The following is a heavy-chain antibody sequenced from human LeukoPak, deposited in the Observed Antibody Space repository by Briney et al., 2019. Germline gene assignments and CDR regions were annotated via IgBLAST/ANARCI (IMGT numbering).Heavy chain of an antibody. J-gene: IGHJ5*02. CDR2: ISYDGSNK. V-gene: IGHV3-30-3*01. CDR3: TMTSNDP. Sequence: PGRSLRLSCAASGFTFSSYAMHWVRQAPGKGLEWVAVISYDGSNKYYADSVKGRFTISRDNSKNTLYLQMNSLRAEDTAVYYCTMTSNDPWGQGTLVTVSS. CDR1: GFTFSSYA.